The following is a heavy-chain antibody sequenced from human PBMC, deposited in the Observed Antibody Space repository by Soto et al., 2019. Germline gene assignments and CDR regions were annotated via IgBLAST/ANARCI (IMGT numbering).Heavy chain of an antibody. J-gene: IGHJ5*02. D-gene: IGHD3-3*01. CDR1: GFTFSSYW. Sequence: GGSLRLSCAASGFTFSSYWMHWVRQAPGQGLVWVSRINSDGSSTSYADSVKGRFTISRDNAENTLYLQMNSLRAEDTAVYYCARERWSNWFDPWGQGTLVTVSS. V-gene: IGHV3-74*01. CDR2: INSDGSST. CDR3: ARERWSNWFDP.